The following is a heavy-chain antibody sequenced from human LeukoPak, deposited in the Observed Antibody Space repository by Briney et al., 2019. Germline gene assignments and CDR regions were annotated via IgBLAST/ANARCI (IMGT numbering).Heavy chain of an antibody. CDR1: GFTFSSYS. D-gene: IGHD3-22*01. CDR2: ITGTGDTT. CDR3: VKGWDSSGCQH. J-gene: IGHJ1*01. V-gene: IGHV3-23*01. Sequence: PGGSLRLSCAASGFTFSSYSMNWVRQAPGKRLEWVSVITGTGDTTNYADSVKGRFTISRDNSKNTLYLQMNSLRAEDTAVYYCVKGWDSSGCQHWGQGTLVTVSS.